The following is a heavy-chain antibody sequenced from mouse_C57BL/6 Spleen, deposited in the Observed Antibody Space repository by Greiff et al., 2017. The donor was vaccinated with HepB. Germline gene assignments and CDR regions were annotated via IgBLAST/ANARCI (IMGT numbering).Heavy chain of an antibody. V-gene: IGHV5-12*01. CDR2: ISNGGGST. J-gene: IGHJ2*01. CDR1: GFTFSDYY. Sequence: EVKLVESGGGLVQPGGSLKLSCAASGFTFSDYYMYWVRQTPEKRLEWVAYISNGGGSTYYPDTVKGRFTISRDNAKNTLYLQMSRLKSEDTAMYYCARRYDGAFDYWGQGTTLTVSS. D-gene: IGHD2-12*01. CDR3: ARRYDGAFDY.